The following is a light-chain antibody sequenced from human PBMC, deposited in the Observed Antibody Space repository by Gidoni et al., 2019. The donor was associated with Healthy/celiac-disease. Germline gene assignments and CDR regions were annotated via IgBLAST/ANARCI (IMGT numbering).Light chain of an antibody. Sequence: GARVTITCRASQGISNSLAWYQQKPGKAPKLLLYAASRLESGVPSRFSGSGSGTDYTLTISSLQPEDFATYYCQQYYSTPFTFGPGTKVDIK. CDR3: QQYYSTPFT. J-gene: IGKJ3*01. CDR1: QGISNS. CDR2: AAS. V-gene: IGKV1-NL1*01.